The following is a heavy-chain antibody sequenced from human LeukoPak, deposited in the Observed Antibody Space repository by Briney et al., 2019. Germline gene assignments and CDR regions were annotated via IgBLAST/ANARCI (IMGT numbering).Heavy chain of an antibody. J-gene: IGHJ6*03. D-gene: IGHD5-12*01. CDR1: GFTFSSYA. Sequence: GGSLRLSCAASGFTFSSYAMSWVRQAPGKGLEWVSGISTSGGNTDYADSVKGRFTISRDNSKKTLYLEMNSLRAEDTALYYCARARVATMRSGYYYYYMDVWGKGTTVTVSS. CDR2: ISTSGGNT. V-gene: IGHV3-23*01. CDR3: ARARVATMRSGYYYYYMDV.